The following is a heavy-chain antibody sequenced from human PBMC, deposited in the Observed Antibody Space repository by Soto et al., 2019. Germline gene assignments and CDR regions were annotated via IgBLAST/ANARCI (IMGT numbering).Heavy chain of an antibody. J-gene: IGHJ4*02. CDR1: GDTFTFYS. CDR2: INPILSMS. V-gene: IGHV1-69*02. Sequence: QVQLLQSGAEVKRPGSSVKVSCKASGDTFTFYSINWVRQAPGLGLEWMGRINPILSMSNYAQRFQGRVTMTADKSTSTAYMELSSLRSEDTATYYCASSYGSGYRAFDYWGQGALVTVSS. CDR3: ASSYGSGYRAFDY. D-gene: IGHD3-10*01.